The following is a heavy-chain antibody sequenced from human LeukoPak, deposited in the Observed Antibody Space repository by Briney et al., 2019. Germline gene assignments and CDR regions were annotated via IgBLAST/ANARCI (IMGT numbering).Heavy chain of an antibody. CDR3: ARDRKPRYDYVWGSYRAIDY. V-gene: IGHV3-30-3*01. CDR1: GFTFSSYA. Sequence: GGSLRLSCAASGFTFSSYAMHWVRQAPGKGLEWVAVISYDGSNKYCADSVKGRFTISRDNSKNTLYLQMNSLRAEDTAVYYCARDRKPRYDYVWGSYRAIDYWGQGTLVTVSS. D-gene: IGHD3-16*02. CDR2: ISYDGSNK. J-gene: IGHJ4*02.